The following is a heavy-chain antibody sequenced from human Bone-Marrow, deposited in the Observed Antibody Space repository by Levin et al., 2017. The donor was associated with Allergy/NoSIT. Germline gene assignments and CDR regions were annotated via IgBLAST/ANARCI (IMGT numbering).Heavy chain of an antibody. CDR3: ARSLRRENFDY. CDR2: ISYSGST. CDR1: GDSLSSYY. J-gene: IGHJ4*02. V-gene: IGHV4-59*01. Sequence: PSETLSLTCTVSGDSLSSYYWSWIRQPPGKRLEWIAYISYSGSTNYNPSLKSRVTLSVDTSKNHFSLNLTPVTAADTAVYYCARSLRRENFDYWGQGILVTVSS. D-gene: IGHD5-24*01.